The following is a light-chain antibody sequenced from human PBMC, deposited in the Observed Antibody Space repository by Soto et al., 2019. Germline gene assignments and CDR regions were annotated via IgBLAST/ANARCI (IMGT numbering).Light chain of an antibody. Sequence: QPALTQPPSASGTPGQRGTISCSGSSSNIGSNTVNWYQQLPGSAPKLLIYSNNQRPSGVPDRFSGSKSGTSASLAISGLQSEDEADYYCAAWDDSLNGSYVFGTGTKVTVL. J-gene: IGLJ1*01. CDR1: SSNIGSNT. CDR2: SNN. V-gene: IGLV1-44*01. CDR3: AAWDDSLNGSYV.